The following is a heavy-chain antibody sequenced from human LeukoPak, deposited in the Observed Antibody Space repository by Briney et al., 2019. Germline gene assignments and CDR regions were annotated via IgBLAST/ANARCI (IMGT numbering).Heavy chain of an antibody. Sequence: SETLSLTCTVSGVSISSSNSYWGWIRQPPGKGLEWIGSIYYSGNTYYNASLKSQVSISIDTSKNQFSLRLTSVTAADTAVYYCARGGGYFLIDAFDIWGLGTMVTVSS. CDR1: GVSISSSNSY. CDR2: IYYSGNT. CDR3: ARGGGYFLIDAFDI. V-gene: IGHV4-39*01. D-gene: IGHD3-22*01. J-gene: IGHJ3*02.